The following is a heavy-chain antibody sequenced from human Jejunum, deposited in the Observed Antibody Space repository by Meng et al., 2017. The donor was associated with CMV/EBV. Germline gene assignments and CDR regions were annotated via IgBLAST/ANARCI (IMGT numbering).Heavy chain of an antibody. D-gene: IGHD3-22*01. Sequence: QVQLQQGGAGTLKPSETLSLTCAVYGGSVSGYYWSWIRQPPGKGLEWIGEINHSRGTKYTPSLKSRVTISADTSKNQFSLKLTSVTAADTAVYYCARGNYDSSGYYLDYWGQGTLVTVSS. V-gene: IGHV4-34*01. CDR1: GGSVSGYY. CDR3: ARGNYDSSGYYLDY. CDR2: INHSRGT. J-gene: IGHJ4*02.